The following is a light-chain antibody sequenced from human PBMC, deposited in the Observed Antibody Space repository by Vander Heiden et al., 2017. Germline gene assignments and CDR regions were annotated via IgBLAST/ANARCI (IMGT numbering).Light chain of an antibody. CDR2: SNN. V-gene: IGLV1-44*01. CDR3: ATWDDSLNGVV. J-gene: IGLJ2*01. CDR1: TSNIGSNT. Sequence: QSVLTQPPSASGTPGQRVTISCSGSTSNIGSNTVNWYQQLPGTAPKLLIYSNNQRPSGLPDRFSGSKSGTSASLAISGLQSEDEADYYCATWDDSLNGVVFGGGTKLTGL.